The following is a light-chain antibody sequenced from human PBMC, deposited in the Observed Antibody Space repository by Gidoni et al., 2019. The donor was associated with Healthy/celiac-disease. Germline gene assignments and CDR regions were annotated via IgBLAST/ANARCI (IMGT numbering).Light chain of an antibody. CDR2: GAS. V-gene: IGKV3-15*01. J-gene: IGKJ2*01. Sequence: EIVMTQSPATLSVSPGERATFSCRASQSVSSNLAWYQQKPGQAPRLLIYGASTRATGIPARFSGSGSGTEFTLTISSLQSEDFAVYYCQQYNNWPPAMYTFGQGTKLEIK. CDR1: QSVSSN. CDR3: QQYNNWPPAMYT.